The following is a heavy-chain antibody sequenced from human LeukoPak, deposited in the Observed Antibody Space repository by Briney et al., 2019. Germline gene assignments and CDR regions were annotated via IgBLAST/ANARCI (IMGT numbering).Heavy chain of an antibody. D-gene: IGHD1-14*01. J-gene: IGHJ3*02. Sequence: ASVKVSCKTSGATFVSFDINWVRQAPGQGLEWMGRIIPILGATNYAQKFQGTVTLTADTSTNTAYMELSNLRSEDTALYFCASRSHRKACDIWGQGTMVTVSS. CDR1: GATFVSFD. CDR3: ASRSHRKACDI. CDR2: IIPILGAT. V-gene: IGHV1-69*04.